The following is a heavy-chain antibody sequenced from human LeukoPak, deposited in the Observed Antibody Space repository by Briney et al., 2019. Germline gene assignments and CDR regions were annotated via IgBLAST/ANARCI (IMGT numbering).Heavy chain of an antibody. D-gene: IGHD6-13*01. CDR1: GYTFTGYY. J-gene: IGHJ4*02. CDR3: AREAGAAGASGFDD. CDR2: ITPSGDST. V-gene: IGHV1-46*01. Sequence: ASVKVSCKASGYTFTGYYMHWVRQAPGQGLEWMGIITPSGDSTSYAQKFQGRVTMTRDTSTSTVYMELSNLRSEDTAVYYCAREAGAAGASGFDDWGQGFLVTVSS.